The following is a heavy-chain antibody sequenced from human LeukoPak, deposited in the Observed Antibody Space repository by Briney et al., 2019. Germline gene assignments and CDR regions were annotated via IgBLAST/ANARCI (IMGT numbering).Heavy chain of an antibody. CDR3: ATREGGYTYDPFDY. D-gene: IGHD5-18*01. V-gene: IGHV3-23*01. Sequence: GGSLRLSCAASGFTFSTYAMSWVRQAPGRGLELVSAISGSSDTTYYADSVKGRFTISRDNSKNTLYLQMNSLRAEDTAVYYCATREGGYTYDPFDYWGQGTPVTVSS. CDR1: GFTFSTYA. CDR2: ISGSSDTT. J-gene: IGHJ4*02.